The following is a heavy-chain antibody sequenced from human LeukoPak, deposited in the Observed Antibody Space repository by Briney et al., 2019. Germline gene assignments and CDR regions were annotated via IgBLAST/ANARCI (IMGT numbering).Heavy chain of an antibody. D-gene: IGHD3-22*01. CDR1: GGSISSSSYY. J-gene: IGHJ4*02. CDR2: IYHSGST. V-gene: IGHV4-39*07. Sequence: SETLSLTCTVSGGSISSSSYYWGWIRQPPGKGLEWIGSIYHSGSTYYNPSLKSRVTISVDTSKNQFSLKLSSVTAADTAVYYCARLYYYDSSGYYLWGQGTLVTVSS. CDR3: ARLYYYDSSGYYL.